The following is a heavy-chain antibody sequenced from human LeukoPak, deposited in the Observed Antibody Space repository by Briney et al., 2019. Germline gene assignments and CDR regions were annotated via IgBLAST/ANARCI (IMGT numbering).Heavy chain of an antibody. Sequence: SETLSLTCTVSGGSISSTGYYWGWIRQPPGKGLEWIGSIYYSGSTYYNPSLKSRVTISVDTSKNQFSLKLSSVTAADTAVYYCARADSSSWRHDAFDIWGQGTMVTVSS. J-gene: IGHJ3*02. D-gene: IGHD6-13*01. CDR1: GGSISSTGYY. CDR3: ARADSSSWRHDAFDI. CDR2: IYYSGST. V-gene: IGHV4-39*07.